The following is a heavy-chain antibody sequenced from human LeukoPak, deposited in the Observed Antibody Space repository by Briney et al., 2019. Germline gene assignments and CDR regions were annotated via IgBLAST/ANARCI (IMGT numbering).Heavy chain of an antibody. J-gene: IGHJ6*03. D-gene: IGHD5-12*01. CDR3: AREHSGYDFPGRDYYYMDV. V-gene: IGHV3-21*01. CDR2: ISSISSSYI. CDR1: GFTFNNYN. Sequence: GGSLRLSCAASGFTFNNYNMNWVRQAPGKGLEWVSSISSISSSYIYYADSVKGRFTVSRDNARNSLYLQMNSLRAEDTAVYYCAREHSGYDFPGRDYYYMDVWGKGTTVTVSS.